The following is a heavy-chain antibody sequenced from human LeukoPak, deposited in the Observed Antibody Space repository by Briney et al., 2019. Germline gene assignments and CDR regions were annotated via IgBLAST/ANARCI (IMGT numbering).Heavy chain of an antibody. CDR3: AAAYGDYVFDY. J-gene: IGHJ4*02. Sequence: ASVKVSXKASGGTFSSYAISWVRQAPGQGLEWMGRVIPIFGTANYAQKFQGRVTITTDESTSTAYMELSSLRSEDTAVFYCAAAYGDYVFDYWGQGTLVTVSS. CDR1: GGTFSSYA. D-gene: IGHD4-17*01. V-gene: IGHV1-69*05. CDR2: VIPIFGTA.